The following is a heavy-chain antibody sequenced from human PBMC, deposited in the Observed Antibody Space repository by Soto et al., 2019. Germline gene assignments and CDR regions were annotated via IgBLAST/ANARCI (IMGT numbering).Heavy chain of an antibody. CDR3: LRNYGDHIYYYYDYMDI. Sequence: EVQLVESGGGLVQPGGSLKLSCAASGFTFSSYWMSWVRQAPGKGLEWVANIKQDGSEKYSVDSVTGRFTSPRDKATNSLNLPMNSRRSEDSVVYYCLRNYGDHIYYYYDYMDIWGKGTTVTVSS. V-gene: IGHV3-7*01. CDR2: IKQDGSEK. J-gene: IGHJ6*03. CDR1: GFTFSSYW. D-gene: IGHD4-17*01.